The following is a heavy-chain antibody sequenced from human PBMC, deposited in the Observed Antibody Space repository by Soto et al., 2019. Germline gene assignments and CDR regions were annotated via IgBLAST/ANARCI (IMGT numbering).Heavy chain of an antibody. CDR3: PTYYYIWGNYRYRWAY. J-gene: IGHJ4*02. CDR1: GFTFSHSW. Sequence: VQLVESGGGLVKPGGSLRLSCAASGFTFSHSWMSWVRQVPGKGLEWVARIKSETDGGTTDYAAPVEGRFTISRDDSKNTLFLQMNSLKTEDTAVYYCPTYYYIWGNYRYRWAYWGQGTLVTVSS. D-gene: IGHD3-16*02. V-gene: IGHV3-15*01. CDR2: IKSETDGGTT.